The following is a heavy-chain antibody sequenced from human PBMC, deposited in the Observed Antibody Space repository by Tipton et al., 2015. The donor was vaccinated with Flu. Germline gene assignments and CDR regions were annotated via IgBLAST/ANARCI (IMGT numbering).Heavy chain of an antibody. CDR2: ISTYTGHT. CDR3: ARIGSIGTSSH. J-gene: IGHJ4*02. CDR1: GYTFFRYS. D-gene: IGHD1-14*01. V-gene: IGHV1-18*01. Sequence: QSGPEVKKPGASVKISCKTSGYTFFRYSLNWVRQAPGQGLEWLGWISTYTGHTNYTQKFQGRVSMTTDTSTSTAYMELRSLRSDDTAIYYCARIGSIGTSSHWGQGTQATVSS.